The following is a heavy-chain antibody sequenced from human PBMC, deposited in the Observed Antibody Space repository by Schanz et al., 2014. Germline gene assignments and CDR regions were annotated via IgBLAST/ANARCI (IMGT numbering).Heavy chain of an antibody. Sequence: DVHLLESGGGLVQPGGSLRLSCAASGFTFSSYAMSWVRQAPGKGLEWVSAISGSGGSTYYADSVKGRFTISRDNSKNTLYLQMNSLRAEDTAVYYCAKSLESCPGGRCSRGYFDYWGQGTLVTVSS. CDR2: ISGSGGST. J-gene: IGHJ4*02. CDR3: AKSLESCPGGRCSRGYFDY. D-gene: IGHD2-8*02. CDR1: GFTFSSYA. V-gene: IGHV3-23*01.